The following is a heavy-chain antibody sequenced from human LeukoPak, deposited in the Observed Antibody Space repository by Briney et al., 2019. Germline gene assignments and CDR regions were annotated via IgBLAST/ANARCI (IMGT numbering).Heavy chain of an antibody. CDR1: GGSFSGYY. D-gene: IGHD2-21*02. Sequence: SETLSLTCAVYGGSFSGYYWSWIRQPPGKGLEWIGEINHSGSTNYNPSLKSRVTISVDTSKNQFSLKLSSVTAADTAVYYCARDRDSPDAFDIWGQGTMVTVSS. CDR2: INHSGST. J-gene: IGHJ3*02. V-gene: IGHV4-34*01. CDR3: ARDRDSPDAFDI.